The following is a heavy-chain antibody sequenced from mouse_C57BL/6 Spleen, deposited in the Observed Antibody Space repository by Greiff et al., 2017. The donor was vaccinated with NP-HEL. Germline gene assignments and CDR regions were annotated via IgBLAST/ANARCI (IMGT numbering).Heavy chain of an antibody. D-gene: IGHD1-1*01. CDR2: IDPSDSET. CDR1: GYTFTSYW. Sequence: QVQLQQSGAELVRPGSSVKLSCKASGYTFTSYWMHWVKQRPIQGLEWIGNIDPSDSETHYNQKFKDKATLTVDKSSSTAYMQLSSLTSEDSAVYYCAREHYGSSYGYFDVWGTGTTVTVSS. V-gene: IGHV1-52*01. CDR3: AREHYGSSYGYFDV. J-gene: IGHJ1*03.